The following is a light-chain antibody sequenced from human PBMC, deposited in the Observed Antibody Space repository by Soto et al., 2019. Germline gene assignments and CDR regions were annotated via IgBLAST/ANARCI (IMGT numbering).Light chain of an antibody. CDR3: QQYYNWPRT. J-gene: IGKJ1*01. V-gene: IGKV3-15*01. Sequence: EIVMTQSPATLAVSPGDRATLSCRASQSVSSNLAWYQQKPGQAPRLLIYGASTRATGIPDRFSGSGSGTEFTLSISSLQSEDFAVYYCQQYYNWPRTFGQGTKVEIK. CDR2: GAS. CDR1: QSVSSN.